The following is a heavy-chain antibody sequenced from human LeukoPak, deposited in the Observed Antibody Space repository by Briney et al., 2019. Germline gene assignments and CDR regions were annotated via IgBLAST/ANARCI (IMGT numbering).Heavy chain of an antibody. CDR2: VSTYNGNT. D-gene: IGHD1-26*01. Sequence: ASVKVSCKASGYTFTSYGISWVRQAPGQGLEWTGWVSTYNGNTKYAQNLQGRVTTTTDTSTSTAHMELRSLRSDDTAMYYCARQSTGSYYSPIDYWGQGTLVTVSS. V-gene: IGHV1-18*01. CDR3: ARQSTGSYYSPIDY. J-gene: IGHJ4*02. CDR1: GYTFTSYG.